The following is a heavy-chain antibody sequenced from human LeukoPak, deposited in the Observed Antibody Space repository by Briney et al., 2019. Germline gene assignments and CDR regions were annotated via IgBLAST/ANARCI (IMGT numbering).Heavy chain of an antibody. V-gene: IGHV3-30*03. D-gene: IGHD5-24*01. CDR3: ARSSSRDGYNRIDY. CDR1: GFTFSSYS. J-gene: IGHJ4*02. CDR2: ISYDGGNK. Sequence: GGSLRLSCVASGFTFSSYSMSWVRQAPGKGLEWVAVISYDGGNKYADSVKGRFTISRDNSNNTLYLQMNSLRVEDTAMYYCARSSSRDGYNRIDYWGQGTLVTVSS.